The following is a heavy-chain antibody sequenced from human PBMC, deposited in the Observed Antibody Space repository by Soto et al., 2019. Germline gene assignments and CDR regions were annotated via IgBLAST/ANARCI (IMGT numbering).Heavy chain of an antibody. CDR3: ATGRGVNFYYGMDV. D-gene: IGHD3-10*01. J-gene: IGHJ6*02. CDR1: GFTFSSYA. V-gene: IGHV3-23*01. Sequence: SGGSLRLSCAASGFTFSSYAMSWVRQAPGKGLEWVSAISGSGGSTYYADSVKGRFTISRDNSKNTLYLQMNSLRAEDTAVYYCATGRGVNFYYGMDVWGQGTTVTVSS. CDR2: ISGSGGST.